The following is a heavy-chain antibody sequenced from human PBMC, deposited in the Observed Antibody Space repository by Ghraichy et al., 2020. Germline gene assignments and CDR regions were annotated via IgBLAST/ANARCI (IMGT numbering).Heavy chain of an antibody. CDR2: ISGSGGST. V-gene: IGHV3-23*01. J-gene: IGHJ4*02. CDR3: AKDLPAAVYFDY. Sequence: LSLTCAASGFTISSYAMNWVRQAPGKGLEWVLSISGSGGSTYYADSVKGRFTISRDNSKNTLYLQMNSLRAEDTAVYYCAKDLPAAVYFDYWGQGTLVTVSS. CDR1: GFTISSYA. D-gene: IGHD6-13*01.